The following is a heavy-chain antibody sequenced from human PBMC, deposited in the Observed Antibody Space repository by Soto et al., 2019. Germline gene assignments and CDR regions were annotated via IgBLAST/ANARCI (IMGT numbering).Heavy chain of an antibody. CDR2: ISSSSSYI. Sequence: EVQLVESGGGLVKPGGSLRLSCAASGFTFSSYSMNWVRQAPGKGLEWVSSISSSSSYIYYADSVKGRFTIPRDNAKNSLYLQMNSLRAEDTAVYYCARANGSGSYYTYFDYWGQGTLVTVSS. CDR1: GFTFSSYS. J-gene: IGHJ4*02. D-gene: IGHD3-10*01. CDR3: ARANGSGSYYTYFDY. V-gene: IGHV3-21*01.